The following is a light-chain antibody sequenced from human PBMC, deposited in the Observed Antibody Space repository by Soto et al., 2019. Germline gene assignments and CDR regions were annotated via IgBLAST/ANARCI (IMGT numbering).Light chain of an antibody. CDR1: RSNIGINA. CDR2: ANN. J-gene: IGLJ2*01. CDR3: AAWDDSLNGLV. V-gene: IGLV1-44*01. Sequence: QSVLTQPASVSGTPGERGSISCSGSRSNIGINAVDWYHQLPGTAPKVLIYANNQRPSGVPDRFSGSKSGTSASLAINGLQSDDEAHYYCAAWDDSLNGLVFGGGTKVTVL.